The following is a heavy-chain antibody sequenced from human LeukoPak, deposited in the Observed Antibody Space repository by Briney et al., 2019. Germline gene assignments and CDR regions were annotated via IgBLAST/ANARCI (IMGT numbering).Heavy chain of an antibody. CDR1: GGSFSGYY. J-gene: IGHJ4*02. D-gene: IGHD5-24*01. CDR2: HYYSGST. CDR3: ARDMAF. V-gene: IGHV4-34*01. Sequence: SETLSLTCAVYGGSFSGYYWSWIRQPPGKGLEWIGSHYYSGSTYYNPSLKSRVTISVDTSKNQFSLKLSSVTAADTAVYYCARDMAFWGQGTLVTVSS.